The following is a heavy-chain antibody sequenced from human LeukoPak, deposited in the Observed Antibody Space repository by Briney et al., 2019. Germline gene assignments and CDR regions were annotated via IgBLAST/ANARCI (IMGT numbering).Heavy chain of an antibody. CDR3: ARDQAGATGDY. D-gene: IGHD1-26*01. J-gene: IGHJ4*02. Sequence: GGSLRLSCAASGFTFSSYGMNWVRQSPGKGLEWVSSISSSSSYIYYADSVKGRFTISRDNAKNSLYLQMNSPRAEDTAVYYCARDQAGATGDYWGQGTLVTVSS. V-gene: IGHV3-21*01. CDR2: ISSSSSYI. CDR1: GFTFSSYG.